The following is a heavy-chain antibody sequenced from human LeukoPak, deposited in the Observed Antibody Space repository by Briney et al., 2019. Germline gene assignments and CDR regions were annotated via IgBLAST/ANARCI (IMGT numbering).Heavy chain of an antibody. Sequence: PSETLSLTCAVYGGSFSGYHWSWIRQPPGKGLEWIGEINHSGSTNYNPSLKSRVTISVDTSKNQFSLKLSSVTAADTAVYYCARGFRIAVAGFAYWGQGTLVTISS. CDR1: GGSFSGYH. CDR3: ARGFRIAVAGFAY. CDR2: INHSGST. J-gene: IGHJ4*02. V-gene: IGHV4-34*01. D-gene: IGHD6-19*01.